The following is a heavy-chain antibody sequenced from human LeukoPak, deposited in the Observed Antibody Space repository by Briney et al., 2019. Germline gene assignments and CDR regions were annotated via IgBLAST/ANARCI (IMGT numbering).Heavy chain of an antibody. Sequence: PSETLSLTCTVSGGSISSNGYYWGWIRQAPGKGLERIGTIYYSGSTYYNPSLKSRVTVSVDTSKKQFSLKLSSVTAADTAMYYCARHSYSCSGTSCYSLFDYWGQGNLVTVSS. V-gene: IGHV4-39*01. D-gene: IGHD2-2*01. CDR1: GGSISSNGYY. J-gene: IGHJ4*02. CDR2: IYYSGST. CDR3: ARHSYSCSGTSCYSLFDY.